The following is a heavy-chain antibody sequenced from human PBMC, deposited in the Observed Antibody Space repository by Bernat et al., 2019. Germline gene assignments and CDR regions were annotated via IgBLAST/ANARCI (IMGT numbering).Heavy chain of an antibody. D-gene: IGHD3-3*01. CDR2: INPNSGGT. Sequence: QVQLVQSGAEVKKPGASVKVSCKASGYTFTGYYMHWVRQAPGQGLEWMGWINPNSGGTNYAQKFQCWVTMTRDTSISTAYMELSRLRSDDTAVYYCAREGPYYDFWSGYDSSWYGMDVWGQGTTVTVSS. CDR3: AREGPYYDFWSGYDSSWYGMDV. V-gene: IGHV1-2*04. CDR1: GYTFTGYY. J-gene: IGHJ6*02.